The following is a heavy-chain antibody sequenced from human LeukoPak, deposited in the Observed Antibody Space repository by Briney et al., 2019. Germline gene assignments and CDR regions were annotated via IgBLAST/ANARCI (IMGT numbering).Heavy chain of an antibody. CDR1: GLRFRNYG. CDR3: ATDRNAGKYYDF. Sequence: GGSLRLSCVASGLRFRNYGMHWVRQAPGKGLEWVAVIWYDGSNQYYVDSEKGRFTVSRDNAKNTLYLQMDSLRAEDTAVYYCATDRNAGKYYDFWGQGTLVTVSS. CDR2: IWYDGSNQ. V-gene: IGHV3-33*01. D-gene: IGHD3-3*01. J-gene: IGHJ4*02.